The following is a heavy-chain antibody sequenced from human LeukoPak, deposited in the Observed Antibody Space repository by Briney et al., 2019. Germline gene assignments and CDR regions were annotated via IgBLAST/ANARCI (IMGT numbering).Heavy chain of an antibody. Sequence: GGSLRLSCAASGFTFSSYAMSWVRQAPGKGLEWVSSISSSSSYIYYADSVKGRFTISRDNAKNSLYLQMNSLRAEDTAVYYCARRGQQLEFWGQGTLVTVSS. J-gene: IGHJ4*02. CDR1: GFTFSSYA. CDR2: ISSSSSYI. CDR3: ARRGQQLEF. V-gene: IGHV3-21*01. D-gene: IGHD6-13*01.